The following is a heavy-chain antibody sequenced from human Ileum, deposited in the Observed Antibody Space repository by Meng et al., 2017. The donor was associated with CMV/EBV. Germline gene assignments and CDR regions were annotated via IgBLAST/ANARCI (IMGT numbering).Heavy chain of an antibody. V-gene: IGHV3-74*01. Sequence: SGFTFSSYWMHWVRQAPGKGLVWVSRINSDGSSTSYADSVKGRFTISRDNAKNTLYLQMNSLRAEDTAVYYCARGGWELLLDYYFDYWGQGTLVTVSS. J-gene: IGHJ4*02. CDR2: INSDGSST. D-gene: IGHD1-26*01. CDR1: GFTFSSYW. CDR3: ARGGWELLLDYYFDY.